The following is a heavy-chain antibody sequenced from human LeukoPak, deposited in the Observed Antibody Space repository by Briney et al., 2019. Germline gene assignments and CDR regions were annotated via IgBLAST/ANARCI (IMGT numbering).Heavy chain of an antibody. D-gene: IGHD3-10*01. CDR3: AKSNGYGLVDI. CDR1: SYSINSGYY. Sequence: PSETLSLTCTVSSYSINSGYYWGWIRQPPGKGLEWIGNIYRSGSTYYNPSLESRVTISIDMSKNQFSLKLNSVTAADTAVYYCAKSNGYGLVDIWGQGTMVTVSS. V-gene: IGHV4-38-2*02. J-gene: IGHJ3*02. CDR2: IYRSGST.